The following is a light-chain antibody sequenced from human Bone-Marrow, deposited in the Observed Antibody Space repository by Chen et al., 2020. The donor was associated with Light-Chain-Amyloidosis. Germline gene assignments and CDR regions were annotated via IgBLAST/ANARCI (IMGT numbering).Light chain of an antibody. CDR3: QQYSTSPLT. CDR2: GVS. CDR1: QSISSTY. V-gene: IGKV3-20*01. J-gene: IGKJ4*01. Sequence: EIVLTQSPGTLSLSPGDRATLSCRTSQSISSTYLAWYQQKPGQAPRLLIYGVSSGATGIADRFSGSGSGTDFTLTISRLEPEDFAVYYCQQYSTSPLTFGGGTKVEIK.